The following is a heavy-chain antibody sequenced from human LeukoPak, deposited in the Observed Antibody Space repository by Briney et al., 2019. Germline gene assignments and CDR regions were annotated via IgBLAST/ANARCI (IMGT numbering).Heavy chain of an antibody. CDR3: AGEGGFYRPFDY. J-gene: IGHJ4*02. CDR1: GGTLSSTNW. Sequence: PSETLSLTCGVSGGTLSSTNWRTWRCQPPGKRLWWVGGVEVDGRTNLNPSFKSRLTMSVDLSENHVSLKLTSVTAADTAVYYCAGEGGFYRPFDYSGQGTLVTVSS. V-gene: IGHV4-4*02. D-gene: IGHD6-25*01. CDR2: VEVDGRT.